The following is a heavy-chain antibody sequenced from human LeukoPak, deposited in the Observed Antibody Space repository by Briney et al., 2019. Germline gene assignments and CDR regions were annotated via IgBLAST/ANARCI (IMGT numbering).Heavy chain of an antibody. CDR3: ARGMDKRLYYFDY. D-gene: IGHD2-8*01. CDR1: GNTFSGYY. CDR2: INPKSSGT. Sequence: GASVKVSCKASGNTFSGYYLHWVRQLPGQGLEWMGWINPKSSGTHYAQKFQGRVTMTSDTSISTAYMELSRLRSDDTAVYYCARGMDKRLYYFDYWGQGTLVTVSS. J-gene: IGHJ4*02. V-gene: IGHV1-2*02.